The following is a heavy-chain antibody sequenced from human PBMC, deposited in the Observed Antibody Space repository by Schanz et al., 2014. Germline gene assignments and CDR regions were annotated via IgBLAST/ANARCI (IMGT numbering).Heavy chain of an antibody. Sequence: QAQLVESGGGVVQPGRSLRLSCVASGFTFISYDIHWVRQAPGKGLEWVAVIRYDGRNKNFVESVKGRFTISRDNSNNTVYLQMNTLRAEDTAVEYCAREDCSETSCCFRDWGQGTLVTVSS. J-gene: IGHJ4*02. CDR1: GFTFISYD. CDR3: AREDCSETSCCFRD. D-gene: IGHD2-15*01. CDR2: IRYDGRNK. V-gene: IGHV3-33*01.